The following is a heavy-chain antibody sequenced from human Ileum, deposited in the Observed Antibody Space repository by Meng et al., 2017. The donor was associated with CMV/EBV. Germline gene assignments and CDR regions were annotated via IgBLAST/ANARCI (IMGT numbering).Heavy chain of an antibody. D-gene: IGHD4-11*01. CDR1: GGSISSSSYY. Sequence: QLQLHESGPGPVKPSETRSLTCTVSGGSISSSSYYWGWSRQLPGKGLDWIGRLSTTGSTNYNPYLKSRVTMSVDTSKKQFSLRLSSLTAADTAVYYCARTICDYTDYKYFDLWGRGTLVTVSS. V-gene: IGHV4-39*07. J-gene: IGHJ2*01. CDR3: ARTICDYTDYKYFDL. CDR2: LSTTGST.